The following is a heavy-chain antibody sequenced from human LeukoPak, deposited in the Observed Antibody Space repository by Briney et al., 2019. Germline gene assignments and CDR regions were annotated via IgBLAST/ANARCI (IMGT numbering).Heavy chain of an antibody. J-gene: IGHJ4*02. V-gene: IGHV3-21*01. CDR2: ISSSGSYI. D-gene: IGHD3-22*01. CDR3: ARDIGYYDSSGYSYFDY. Sequence: GGSLRLSCAASGFTFSSYSMNWVRQAPGKGLEWVSSISSSGSYIYYADSVKGRFTISRDNAKNSLYLQITSWRAEDTAVYYCARDIGYYDSSGYSYFDYSGQGALVTASS. CDR1: GFTFSSYS.